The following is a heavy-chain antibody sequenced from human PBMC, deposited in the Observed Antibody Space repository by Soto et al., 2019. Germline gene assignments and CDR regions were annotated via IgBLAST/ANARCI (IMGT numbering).Heavy chain of an antibody. V-gene: IGHV3-15*01. CDR2: IKIKSDGETT. Sequence: EVQLVESGGGLVKPGGSLRLSCAASGFTFSSAWMNWVRQAPGTGLEWVGRIKIKSDGETTDYAAPVKGRFTISRDDSKNTLSLQMNSLQPEDTAMDYCCTGVITGDLLYLPHDAFEIWGQGTMVSVSS. D-gene: IGHD2-2*02. J-gene: IGHJ3*02. CDR1: GFTFSSAW. CDR3: CTGVITGDLLYLPHDAFEI.